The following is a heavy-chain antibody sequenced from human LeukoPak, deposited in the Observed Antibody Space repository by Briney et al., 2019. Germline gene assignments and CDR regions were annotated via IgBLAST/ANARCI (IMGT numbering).Heavy chain of an antibody. J-gene: IGHJ6*03. CDR3: NGDRGSSWYGYYYYYYMDV. CDR1: GFTFADYT. D-gene: IGHD6-13*01. Sequence: PGGSLRLSCIASGFTFADYTMSWVRQAPGKGLEWVAFIRSNAYGGTTEYAASVKGRFTISRDDSKSIAYLQMNSLKTEDTAVYYCNGDRGSSWYGYYYYYYMDVWGKGTTVTISS. V-gene: IGHV3-49*04. CDR2: IRSNAYGGTT.